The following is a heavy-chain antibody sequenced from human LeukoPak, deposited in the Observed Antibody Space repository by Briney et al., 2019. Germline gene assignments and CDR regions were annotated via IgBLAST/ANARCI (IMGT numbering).Heavy chain of an antibody. CDR1: GGSFSGYY. D-gene: IGHD3-22*01. CDR3: ARPYYYDSRIDP. J-gene: IGHJ5*02. CDR2: TYYSGST. Sequence: SETLSLTCAVYGGSFSGYYWSWIRQPPGKGLEWIGYTYYSGSTYYNLSLKSRVTISVDTSKNQFSLKLSSVTAADTAVYYCARPYYYDSRIDPWGQGTRVTVSS. V-gene: IGHV4-30-4*08.